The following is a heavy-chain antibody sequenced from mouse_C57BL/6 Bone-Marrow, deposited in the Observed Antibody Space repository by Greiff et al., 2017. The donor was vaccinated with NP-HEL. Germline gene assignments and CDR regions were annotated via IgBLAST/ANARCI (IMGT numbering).Heavy chain of an antibody. CDR1: GFTFSSYA. D-gene: IGHD3-2*02. CDR2: ISDGGSYT. J-gene: IGHJ3*01. CDR3: AREAAQARGFAD. Sequence: EVELEESGGGLVKPGGSLKLSCAASGFTFSSYAMSWVRQTPEKRLEWVATISDGGSYTYYPDNVKGRFTISRDNAKNNLYLQMSHLKSEDTAMYYCAREAAQARGFADWGQGTLVTVSA. V-gene: IGHV5-4*01.